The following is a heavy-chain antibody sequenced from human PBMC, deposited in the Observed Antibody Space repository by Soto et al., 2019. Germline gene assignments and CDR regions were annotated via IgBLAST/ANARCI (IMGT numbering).Heavy chain of an antibody. Sequence: GESLKISCKGSGYNFPRSWVGWVRQMPGKGLEWMGIIYPDDSDISYSPSFQGHVTISADKSISTAYLQWNSLKASDTAMYYCARLTWIQTTFDYWGQGTLVTVS. D-gene: IGHD5-18*01. CDR1: GYNFPRSW. J-gene: IGHJ4*02. CDR2: IYPDDSDI. V-gene: IGHV5-51*01. CDR3: ARLTWIQTTFDY.